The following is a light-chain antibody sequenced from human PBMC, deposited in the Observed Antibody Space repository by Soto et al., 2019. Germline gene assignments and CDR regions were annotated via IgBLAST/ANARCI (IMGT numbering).Light chain of an antibody. Sequence: QSALTQPASVSGSPGQSITMSYTGTSSDVGANDYVSWYQQHPGEVPNIMIFDVSDRPSGVSNRFSGSKSGNTASLTISGLQAEDEADYYFSSFTVSTSYVFGTGAKVTVL. CDR2: DVS. J-gene: IGLJ1*01. V-gene: IGLV2-14*03. CDR3: SSFTVSTSYV. CDR1: SSDVGANDY.